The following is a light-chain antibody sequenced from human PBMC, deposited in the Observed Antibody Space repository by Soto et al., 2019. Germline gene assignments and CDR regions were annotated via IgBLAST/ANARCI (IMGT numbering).Light chain of an antibody. CDR3: QQYNNWPPWT. J-gene: IGKJ1*01. Sequence: EIVITQSPATLSVSPGERATLSCRPSQSVSGNLAWYQQKPGQAPRLLIYGASTRATGIPARFSGSGSGTEFTLTISSLQSEDFAVYYCQQYNNWPPWTFGQGTKVDIK. CDR1: QSVSGN. CDR2: GAS. V-gene: IGKV3-15*01.